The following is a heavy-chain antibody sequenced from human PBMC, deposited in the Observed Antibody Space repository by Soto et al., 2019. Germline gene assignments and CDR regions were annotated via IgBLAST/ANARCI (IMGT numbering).Heavy chain of an antibody. Sequence: ESGGGLVQPGGSLRLSCAASGFTFSSYWMSWVRQAPGKGLEWVANIKQDGSEKYYVDSVKGRFTISRDNAKNSLYLQMNSLRAEDTAVYYCAREGREDSSIAARPYYYYGMDVWGQGTTVTVSS. CDR3: AREGREDSSIAARPYYYYGMDV. CDR2: IKQDGSEK. V-gene: IGHV3-7*03. CDR1: GFTFSSYW. J-gene: IGHJ6*02. D-gene: IGHD6-6*01.